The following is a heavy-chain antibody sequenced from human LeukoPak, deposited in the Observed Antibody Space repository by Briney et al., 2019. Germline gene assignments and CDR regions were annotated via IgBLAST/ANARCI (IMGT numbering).Heavy chain of an antibody. CDR2: IGTAGDT. CDR3: ASENSSGWYYYGMDV. J-gene: IGHJ6*02. V-gene: IGHV3-13*01. CDR1: GFTFSSYD. D-gene: IGHD6-19*01. Sequence: GGSLRLSCAASGFTFSSYDMHWVRQAKGKGLEWVSAIGTAGDTYYPGSVKGRFTISRENAKNSLYLQMNSLRAEDTAVYYCASENSSGWYYYGMDVWGQGTTVTVSS.